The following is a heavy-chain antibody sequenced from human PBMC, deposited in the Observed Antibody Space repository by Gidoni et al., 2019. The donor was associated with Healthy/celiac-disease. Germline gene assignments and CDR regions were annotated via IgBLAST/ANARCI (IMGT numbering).Heavy chain of an antibody. Sequence: QVQLVQSGAEVKQPGSSVKVSCKASGGTFRSSAISWVRQAPGHGLEWMGGIIPIFGTANYAQKFQGRVTITADESTSTAYMELSSLRSEDTAVYYCAREGHYYTTPSAFDIWGQGTMVTVSS. CDR3: AREGHYYTTPSAFDI. CDR1: GGTFRSSA. J-gene: IGHJ3*02. D-gene: IGHD3-10*01. V-gene: IGHV1-69*01. CDR2: IIPIFGTA.